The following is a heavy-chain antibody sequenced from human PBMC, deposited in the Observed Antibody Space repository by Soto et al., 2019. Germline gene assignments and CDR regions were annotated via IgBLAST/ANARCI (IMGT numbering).Heavy chain of an antibody. Sequence: QVQLVQSGTEVKKHGASVKVSCKASGFTLTDYYIHWVRQAPGQGLEWMGLINHSGGATTYAQTLQDRVMMTRETSTSTVYIDLSSLRSEDTAVYYCSRFRSASYYYGSGGDLDYWGQGSLVTVSS. J-gene: IGHJ4*02. CDR3: SRFRSASYYYGSGGDLDY. V-gene: IGHV1-46*04. CDR1: GFTLTDYY. D-gene: IGHD3-22*01. CDR2: INHSGGAT.